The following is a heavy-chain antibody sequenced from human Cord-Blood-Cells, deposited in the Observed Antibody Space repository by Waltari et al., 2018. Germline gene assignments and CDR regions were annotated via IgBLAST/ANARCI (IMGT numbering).Heavy chain of an antibody. D-gene: IGHD2-2*02. CDR1: GYTFTGYY. J-gene: IGHJ4*02. CDR3: ARGAEEYQLLYLFDY. Sequence: QVQLVQSGAEVKKPGASVKVSCKASGYTFTGYYMHWVRQAPGQGLEWMGWIIPNSGGTNYAQKFQGRVTMTRDTSISTAYMELSRLRSDDTAVYYCARGAEEYQLLYLFDYWGQGTLVTVSS. V-gene: IGHV1-2*02. CDR2: IIPNSGGT.